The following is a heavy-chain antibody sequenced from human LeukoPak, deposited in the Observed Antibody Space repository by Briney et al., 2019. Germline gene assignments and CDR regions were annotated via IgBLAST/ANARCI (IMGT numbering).Heavy chain of an antibody. CDR3: AKPTGGGVYFYYGMDV. CDR1: GFTFSNYA. J-gene: IGHJ6*02. CDR2: ISGSGGST. D-gene: IGHD1-14*01. V-gene: IGHV3-23*01. Sequence: GGSLRLSCAASGFTFSNYAMTWVRQAPGKGLEWVSAISGSGGSTYYADSVKGRFTITRDNARNTLYLQMNSLRAEDTAVYYCAKPTGGGVYFYYGMDVWGQGTTVTVSS.